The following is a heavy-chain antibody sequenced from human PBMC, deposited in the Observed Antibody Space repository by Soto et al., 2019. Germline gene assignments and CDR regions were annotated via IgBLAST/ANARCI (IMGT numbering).Heavy chain of an antibody. Sequence: QVQLVXSGGGVVQPXXSLXLSCAASGFTFSSYGMHWVRQAPGKGLEWVAVISYDGSNKYYADSVKGRXXXSXXXXXNXXXXXXXXXXXXXXXXXXCAKDXYXXGSGTSCXXDYWGQGTLVTV. D-gene: IGHD3-10*01. CDR1: GFTFSSYG. V-gene: IGHV3-30*03. J-gene: IGHJ4*02. CDR3: AKDXYXXGSGTSCXXDY. CDR2: ISYDGSNK.